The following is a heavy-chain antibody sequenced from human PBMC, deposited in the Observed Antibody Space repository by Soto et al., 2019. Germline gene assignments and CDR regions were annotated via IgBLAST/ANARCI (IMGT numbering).Heavy chain of an antibody. D-gene: IGHD5-18*01. CDR1: GYTFTSYY. Sequence: ASVKVSCKASGYTFTSYYMHWVRQAPGQGLEWMGIINPSGGSTSYEQKFQGRVTMTRDTSTSTVYMELSSLRSEDTAVYYCARDFGGYSYGPRTNYYYYYGMDVWGQGTTVTVSS. CDR2: INPSGGST. CDR3: ARDFGGYSYGPRTNYYYYYGMDV. J-gene: IGHJ6*02. V-gene: IGHV1-46*01.